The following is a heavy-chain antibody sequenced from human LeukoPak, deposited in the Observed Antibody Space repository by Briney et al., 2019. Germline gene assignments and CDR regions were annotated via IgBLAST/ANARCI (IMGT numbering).Heavy chain of an antibody. V-gene: IGHV3-23*01. CDR1: GITFSRYG. Sequence: GGSLRLSCAASGITFSRYGMSWVRQAPGKGLVWVSSISSTGGTTYYADSVKGRFTISRDNSKNTLYLQMNSLRAEDTAVYYCAKPLSGSGPSDYWGQGTLVTVSS. CDR2: ISSTGGTT. D-gene: IGHD2-15*01. J-gene: IGHJ4*02. CDR3: AKPLSGSGPSDY.